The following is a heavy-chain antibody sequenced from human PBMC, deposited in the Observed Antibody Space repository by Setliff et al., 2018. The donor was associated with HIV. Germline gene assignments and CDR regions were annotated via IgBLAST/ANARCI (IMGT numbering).Heavy chain of an antibody. CDR3: ARASSYYHDSSGYSSYFDY. Sequence: LRLSCAASGFTFSSYSMNWVRQAPGKGLEWVSYISSSSSTIYYADSVKGRFTISRDNAKNSLYLQMNSLRAEDTAVYYCARASSYYHDSSGYSSYFDYWGQGTLVTVSS. D-gene: IGHD3-22*01. CDR2: ISSSSSTI. V-gene: IGHV3-48*04. CDR1: GFTFSSYS. J-gene: IGHJ4*02.